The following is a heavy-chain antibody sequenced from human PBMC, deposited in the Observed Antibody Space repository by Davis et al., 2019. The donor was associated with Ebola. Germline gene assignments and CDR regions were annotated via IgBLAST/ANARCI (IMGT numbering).Heavy chain of an antibody. V-gene: IGHV4-61*01. CDR2: IYDIGST. D-gene: IGHD4-17*01. CDR1: GDSVSSGRSY. CDR3: SRVTILDYGISWFDP. J-gene: IGHJ5*02. Sequence: PSETLSLTCTVSGDSVSSGRSYWSWIRQPPGKGLEWIGYIYDIGSTNYNPSLRSRVTTSKDTSKNQFSLKLSSVTAADTAIYYCSRVTILDYGISWFDPWGQGILVTVSS.